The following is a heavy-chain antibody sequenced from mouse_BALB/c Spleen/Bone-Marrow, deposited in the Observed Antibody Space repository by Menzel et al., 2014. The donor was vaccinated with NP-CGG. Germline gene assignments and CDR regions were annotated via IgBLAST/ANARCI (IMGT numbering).Heavy chain of an antibody. Sequence: EVKLMESGGGLVKPGGSLKLSCAASGFAFSSYDMSWVRQTPEKRLEWVAYISSGGGSTCYPDTVKGRFTISRDIAKNTLYLQMSSLKSEDTAMYYCAREVQRDYFDYWGQGTTLTVSS. CDR2: ISSGGGST. CDR3: AREVQRDYFDY. J-gene: IGHJ2*01. D-gene: IGHD2-14*01. V-gene: IGHV5-12-1*01. CDR1: GFAFSSYD.